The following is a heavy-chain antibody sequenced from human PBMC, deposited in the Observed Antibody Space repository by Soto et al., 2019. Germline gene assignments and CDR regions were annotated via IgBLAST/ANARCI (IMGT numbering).Heavy chain of an antibody. CDR1: GGTFSSNA. D-gene: IGHD4-4*01. CDR2: IIPFIGTA. V-gene: IGHV1-69*18. Sequence: QVQLVQSGAEVKKPGSSVTVSCKASGGTFSSNAISWVRQAPGQGLEWMGRIIPFIGTANYAQKFQGRVTTTADESTSTAYMELTSLRSEDTAVYYCAMVVMTTVPASYYYGMDVWGQGTTVTVSS. J-gene: IGHJ6*02. CDR3: AMVVMTTVPASYYYGMDV.